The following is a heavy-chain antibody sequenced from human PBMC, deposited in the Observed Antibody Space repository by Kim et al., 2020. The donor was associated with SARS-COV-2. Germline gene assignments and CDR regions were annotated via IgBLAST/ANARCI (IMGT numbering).Heavy chain of an antibody. V-gene: IGHV3-30*02. J-gene: IGHJ4*02. CDR3: AKDCWYYDGSGYYTPPDY. Sequence: KGRVSISRDNSKITLYLQMNSLRAEDTAVYYCAKDCWYYDGSGYYTPPDYWGQGTLVTVSS. D-gene: IGHD3-22*01.